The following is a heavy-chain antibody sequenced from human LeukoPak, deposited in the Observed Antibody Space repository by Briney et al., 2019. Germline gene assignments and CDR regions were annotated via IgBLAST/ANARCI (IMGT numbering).Heavy chain of an antibody. D-gene: IGHD3-3*01. CDR2: INHSGST. V-gene: IGHV4-34*01. CDR3: ARGLDLHYDFWSGYYAPRWFDP. CDR1: GGSFSGYY. Sequence: SETLSLTCAVYGGSFSGYYWSWIRQPPGKGLEWIGEINHSGSTNYNPSLKSRVTISVDTSKNQFSLKLSPVTAADTAVYYCARGLDLHYDFWSGYYAPRWFDPWGQGTLVTVSS. J-gene: IGHJ5*02.